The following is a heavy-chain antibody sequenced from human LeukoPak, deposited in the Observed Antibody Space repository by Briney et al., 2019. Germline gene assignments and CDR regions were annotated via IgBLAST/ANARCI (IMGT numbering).Heavy chain of an antibody. Sequence: GGSLRLSCTASGFTFGDYAMSWVRQAPGKGLEWVGFIRSKAYGGTTEYAASVKGRFTISRDDSKSIAYLQMNSLKTEDTAVYYCTRRSRTTVTTDWGQGTLVTVSS. V-gene: IGHV3-49*04. D-gene: IGHD4-17*01. J-gene: IGHJ4*02. CDR1: GFTFGDYA. CDR2: IRSKAYGGTT. CDR3: TRRSRTTVTTD.